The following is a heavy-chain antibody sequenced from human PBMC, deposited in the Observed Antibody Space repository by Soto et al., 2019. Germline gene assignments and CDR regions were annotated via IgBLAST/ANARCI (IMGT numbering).Heavy chain of an antibody. CDR3: ARDFCSSTSCSGDPILLATNDYYHYGMDV. D-gene: IGHD2-2*01. CDR2: IIPIFGTA. CDR1: GGTFSSYA. J-gene: IGHJ6*02. Sequence: ASVKVSCRASGGTFSSYAISWVRQAPGQGLEWMGGIIPIFGTANYAQKFQGRVTITADESTSTAYMELSSLRSEDTAVYYCARDFCSSTSCSGDPILLATNDYYHYGMDVWGQGTTVPVSS. V-gene: IGHV1-69*13.